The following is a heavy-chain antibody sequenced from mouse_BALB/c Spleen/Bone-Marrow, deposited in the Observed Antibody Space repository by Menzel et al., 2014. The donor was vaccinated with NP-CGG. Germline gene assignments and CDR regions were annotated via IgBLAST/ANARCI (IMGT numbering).Heavy chain of an antibody. CDR3: ARDMGGLLVDS. D-gene: IGHD1-1*01. CDR1: GFTFTDYY. V-gene: IGHV7-3*02. CDR2: IRNKAYGSST. J-gene: IGHJ2*01. Sequence: EVKVVESGGGLVQPGGSLRLSCATSGFTFTDYYMNWVRQPPGKALEWLAFIRNKAYGSSTEYSASVKGRFTISRDNSQNILYLQMNTLRAEDSATYYCARDMGGLLVDSWGQGTTLSVSS.